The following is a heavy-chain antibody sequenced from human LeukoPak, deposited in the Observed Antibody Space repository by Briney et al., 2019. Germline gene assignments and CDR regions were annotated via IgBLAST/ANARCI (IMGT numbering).Heavy chain of an antibody. CDR1: GSTFSSYA. CDR2: ISGSGGST. J-gene: IGHJ4*02. V-gene: IGHV3-23*01. D-gene: IGHD2-2*01. Sequence: GGSLRLSCAASGSTFSSYAMSWVRQAPGKGLEWVSAISGSGGSTYYADSVKGRFTISRDNSKNTLYLQMNSLRAEDTAVYYCAKGLGYCSSTSCYGYWGQGTLVTVSS. CDR3: AKGLGYCSSTSCYGY.